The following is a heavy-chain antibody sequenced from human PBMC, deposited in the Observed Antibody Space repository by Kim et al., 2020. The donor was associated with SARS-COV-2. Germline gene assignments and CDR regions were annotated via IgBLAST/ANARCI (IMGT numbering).Heavy chain of an antibody. D-gene: IGHD1-7*01. CDR3: PSIRGTGTTGSQSYHYYMDV. V-gene: IGHV2-70*11. Sequence: SGPTLVNPTQTLTLTCTFSGFSLSTRGMCVIWIRQPPGKALEWLARIDWDDDKYYNTSLKPGLPISKETSKNQVVLTMTNMDPVDTAPYYCPSIRGTGTTGSQSYHYYMDVWGKGATVTVSS. CDR1: GFSLSTRGMC. J-gene: IGHJ6*03. CDR2: IDWDDDK.